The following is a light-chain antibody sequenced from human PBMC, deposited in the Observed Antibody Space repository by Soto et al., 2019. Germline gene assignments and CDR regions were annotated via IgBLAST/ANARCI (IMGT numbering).Light chain of an antibody. CDR3: QQYKNYPLT. V-gene: IGKV3-15*01. CDR2: GAS. J-gene: IGKJ4*01. Sequence: EIVMTQSPATLSVSPGERATLSCRASQSVSSNLAWYQQIPGQAPRLLIYGASTRATGIPARFSGSGSGTDFTLTISSLQPEDFAIYYCQQYKNYPLTFGGGTKVEIK. CDR1: QSVSSN.